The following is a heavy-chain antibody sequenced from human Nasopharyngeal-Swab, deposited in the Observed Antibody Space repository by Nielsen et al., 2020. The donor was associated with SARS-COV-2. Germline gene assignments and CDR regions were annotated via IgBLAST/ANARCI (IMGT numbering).Heavy chain of an antibody. J-gene: IGHJ4*02. D-gene: IGHD1-26*01. CDR1: RGTFSSYA. V-gene: IGHV1-69*04. CDR3: AREGVGATGRSDY. Sequence: SVKVSCKASRGTFSSYAISWVRQAPGQGLEWMGRIIPILGIANYAQKFQGRVTITADKSTSTAYMELSSLRSEDTAVYYCAREGVGATGRSDYWGQGTLVTVSS. CDR2: IIPILGIA.